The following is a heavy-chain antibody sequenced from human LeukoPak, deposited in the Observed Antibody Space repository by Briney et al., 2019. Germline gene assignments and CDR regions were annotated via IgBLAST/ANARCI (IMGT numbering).Heavy chain of an antibody. V-gene: IGHV4-39*07. CDR1: GGSISSISYY. D-gene: IGHD1-26*01. CDR2: IYYRGST. J-gene: IGHJ6*03. CDR3: ARAISGSYYNDYYYYYMDV. Sequence: SETLSLTCTVSGGSISSISYYWGWIRQPPGKGLEWIGHIYYRGSTFYNPSLRGRVTISVDTSKNHFSVKLTSVTTADTAVYYCARAISGSYYNDYYYYYMDVWGKGTTVTISS.